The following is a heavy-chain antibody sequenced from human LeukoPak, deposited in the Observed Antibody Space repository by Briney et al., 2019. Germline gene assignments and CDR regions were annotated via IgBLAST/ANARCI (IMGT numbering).Heavy chain of an antibody. CDR1: GFTFSSYS. D-gene: IGHD1-26*01. CDR3: ATEAPVGIPEN. J-gene: IGHJ4*02. Sequence: GGSLRLSCAASGFTFSSYSMNWVRQAPGKGLEWVSSISSSSSYIYYADSVKGRFTISRDNAKNSLYLQMNSLRAEDTAVYYCATEAPVGIPENWGQGTLVTVSS. CDR2: ISSSSSYI. V-gene: IGHV3-21*01.